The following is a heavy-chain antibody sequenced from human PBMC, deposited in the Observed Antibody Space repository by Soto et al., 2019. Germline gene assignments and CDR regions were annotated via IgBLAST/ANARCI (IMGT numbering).Heavy chain of an antibody. CDR2: IKQDGSEK. D-gene: IGHD6-13*01. CDR1: GFTFSSYW. Sequence: GESLKISCAASGFTFSSYWMSWVRQAPGKGLEWVANIKQDGSEKYYVDSVKGRFTISRDNAKNSLYLQMNSLRAEDTAVYYCAREIAAAGTGDAFDIWGQGTMVTVSS. V-gene: IGHV3-7*03. J-gene: IGHJ3*02. CDR3: AREIAAAGTGDAFDI.